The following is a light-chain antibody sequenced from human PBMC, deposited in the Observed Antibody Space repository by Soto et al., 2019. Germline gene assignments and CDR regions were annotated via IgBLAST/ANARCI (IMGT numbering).Light chain of an antibody. CDR2: LNSDGSH. J-gene: IGLJ2*01. V-gene: IGLV4-69*01. Sequence: QLVLTQSPSASASLGASVKLTCTLSSGHSNYAIAWHQQQPEKGPRYLMKLNSDGSHNKGDGIPDRFSGSSSGAERYLTISSLQSEDEADYYCQTWGTGIPVVFGGGTKLTVL. CDR3: QTWGTGIPVV. CDR1: SGHSNYA.